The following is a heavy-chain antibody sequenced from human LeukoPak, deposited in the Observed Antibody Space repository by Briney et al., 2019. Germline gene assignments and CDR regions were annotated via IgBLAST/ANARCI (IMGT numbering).Heavy chain of an antibody. J-gene: IGHJ4*02. Sequence: PGGSLRLSCAASGFTVSRNDMSWVRQAPGKGLEWVSVIYSGGSSFYADSVKGRFSISRDKSKNTTFLQMNSLRAEDMAVYYCARGGDPVYFDDWGQGTLVTVSS. CDR3: ARGGDPVYFDD. CDR1: GFTVSRND. V-gene: IGHV3-66*01. CDR2: IYSGGSS. D-gene: IGHD3-10*01.